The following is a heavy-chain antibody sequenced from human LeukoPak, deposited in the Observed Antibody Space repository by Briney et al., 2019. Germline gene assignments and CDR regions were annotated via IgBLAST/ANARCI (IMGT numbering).Heavy chain of an antibody. D-gene: IGHD1-26*01. Sequence: GGSLRLSCAAYGFTFDDYAIHWVRQAPGKGLEWVSLISGDGGTTYYADSVKGRFTISRDNRIKSLYLQMNSLRTEDTALYYCSKTIGVLNYCGQGTLVTVSS. CDR2: ISGDGGTT. V-gene: IGHV3-43*02. CDR1: GFTFDDYA. J-gene: IGHJ4*02. CDR3: SKTIGVLNY.